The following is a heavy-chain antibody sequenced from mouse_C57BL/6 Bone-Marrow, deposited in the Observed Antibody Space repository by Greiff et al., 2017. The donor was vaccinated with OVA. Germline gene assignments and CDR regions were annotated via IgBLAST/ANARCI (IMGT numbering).Heavy chain of an antibody. Sequence: EVHLVESGGGLVQPGGSLKLSCAASGFTFSDYYMYWVRQTPEKRLEWVAYISNGGGSTYYPDTVKGRFTISRDNAKNTLYLQMSRLKSEDTAMYYCARHYYGSRRGYFDVWGTGTTVTVSS. J-gene: IGHJ1*03. CDR2: ISNGGGST. D-gene: IGHD1-1*01. V-gene: IGHV5-12*01. CDR1: GFTFSDYY. CDR3: ARHYYGSRRGYFDV.